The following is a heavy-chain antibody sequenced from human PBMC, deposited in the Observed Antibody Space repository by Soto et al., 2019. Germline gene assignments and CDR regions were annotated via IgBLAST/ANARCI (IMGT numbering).Heavy chain of an antibody. CDR3: ARDPALGGPFDY. D-gene: IGHD3-16*01. Sequence: GASVKVSCKASGYTFTTSAISWVRQAPGQGLEWMGWINAYNGNTKYAQKFQGRVTMTTDTSTSTAYMELRSLRSDDTAVYYCARDPALGGPFDYWGQGTLVTSPQ. J-gene: IGHJ4*02. CDR2: INAYNGNT. CDR1: GYTFTTSA. V-gene: IGHV1-18*01.